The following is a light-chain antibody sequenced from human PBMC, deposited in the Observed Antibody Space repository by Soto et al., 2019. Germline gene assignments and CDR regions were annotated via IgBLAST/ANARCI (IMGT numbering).Light chain of an antibody. CDR3: QQHNDWPLT. V-gene: IGKV3-15*01. CDR2: DAS. J-gene: IGKJ2*01. Sequence: EIVMTQSPGTLSVSPGERATLSCWASQSVSSNLAWYQQKPGQAPRLLIYDASTRATGIPARFSGSGSGTEFTLISSSLQSEDFAFYSCQQHNDWPLTFGQGTKLEIK. CDR1: QSVSSN.